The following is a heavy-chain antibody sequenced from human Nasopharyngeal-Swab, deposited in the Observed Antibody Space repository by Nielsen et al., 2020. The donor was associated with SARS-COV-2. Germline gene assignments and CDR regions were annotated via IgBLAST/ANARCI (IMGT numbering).Heavy chain of an antibody. J-gene: IGHJ4*02. CDR2: IKQDGSEK. Sequence: GESLKISCAASGFTFSSYWMRWVRQAPGKGLEWVANIKQDGSEKYYVDSVKGRFTISRDNAKNSLYLQMNSLRAEDTAVYYCARAPKRGSSGYQVVYWGQGTLVTVSS. CDR3: ARAPKRGSSGYQVVY. V-gene: IGHV3-7*03. CDR1: GFTFSSYW. D-gene: IGHD3-22*01.